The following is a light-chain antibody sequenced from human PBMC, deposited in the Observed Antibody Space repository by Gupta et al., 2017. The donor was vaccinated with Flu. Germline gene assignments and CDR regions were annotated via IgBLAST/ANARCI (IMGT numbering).Light chain of an antibody. J-gene: IGKJ1*01. Sequence: ENALMQSPGTLSSSPGERATLSCRAGQSVSSNYLAWYQQKPGQAPRLLIYGASSRATGIPDRFSGSGSGTDFTLTISRLEPEDFAVYYCQQYGSSPQTFGQGTKVEIE. CDR2: GAS. CDR1: QSVSSNY. V-gene: IGKV3-20*01. CDR3: QQYGSSPQT.